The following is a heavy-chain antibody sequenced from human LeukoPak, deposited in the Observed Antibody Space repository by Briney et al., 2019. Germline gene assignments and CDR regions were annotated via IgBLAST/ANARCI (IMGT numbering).Heavy chain of an antibody. CDR2: INPNSGGT. J-gene: IGHJ6*03. CDR1: GYTFAGYY. CDR3: ARGDYYYYYYMDV. Sequence: ASVKVSCKASGYTFAGYYMHWVRQAPGQGLEWMGWINPNSGGTNYAQKFQGRVTMTRDTSISTAYMELSRLRSDDTAVYYCARGDYYYYYYMDVWGKGTTVTVSS. V-gene: IGHV1-2*02.